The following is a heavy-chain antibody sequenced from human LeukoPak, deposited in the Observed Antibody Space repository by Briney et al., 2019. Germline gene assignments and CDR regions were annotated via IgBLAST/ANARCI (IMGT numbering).Heavy chain of an antibody. CDR3: ARDGYCSGRSCHWSGGMDV. D-gene: IGHD2-15*01. CDR2: ITFDGSNK. CDR1: GFSFSSYT. Sequence: GGSLRLSCAAAGFSFSSYTRHWGRQAPGKGQEWVAVITFDGSNKYYADSVKGRFTISRDNSKNTLYLQMNSLRAEDTAVYYCARDGYCSGRSCHWSGGMDVWGQGTTVTVCS. V-gene: IGHV3-30-3*01. J-gene: IGHJ6*02.